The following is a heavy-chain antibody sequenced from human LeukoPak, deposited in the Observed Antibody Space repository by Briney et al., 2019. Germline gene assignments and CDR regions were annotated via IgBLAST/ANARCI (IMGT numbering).Heavy chain of an antibody. CDR3: ARGGFRKWELPGGLFDY. Sequence: ASVKVSCKASGYTFTGYYMQWVRQAPGQGLEWMGWINPNSGGTNYAQKFQGRVTMTRDTSISTAYMELSRLRSDDTAVYYCARGGFRKWELPGGLFDYWGQGTLVTVPS. CDR2: INPNSGGT. D-gene: IGHD1-26*01. CDR1: GYTFTGYY. J-gene: IGHJ4*02. V-gene: IGHV1-2*02.